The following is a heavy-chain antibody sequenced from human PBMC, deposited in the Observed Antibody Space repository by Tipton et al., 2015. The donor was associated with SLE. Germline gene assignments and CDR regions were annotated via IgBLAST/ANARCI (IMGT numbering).Heavy chain of an antibody. V-gene: IGHV4-31*02. CDR3: ARGFAPRNYFDF. CDR1: GGSISSGGLY. Sequence: LRLSCTVSGGSISSGGLYWSWVRLHPGKGMEWIGYIFYTGNTYYNPSLKSRLTISVDTSQNQFSLKLSSVTAADTAVYFCARGFAPRNYFDFWGQGTLVTVSS. D-gene: IGHD6-6*01. CDR2: IFYTGNT. J-gene: IGHJ4*02.